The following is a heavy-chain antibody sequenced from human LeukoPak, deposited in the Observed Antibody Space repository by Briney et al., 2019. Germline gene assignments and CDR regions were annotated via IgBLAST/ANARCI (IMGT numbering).Heavy chain of an antibody. V-gene: IGHV3-33*06. CDR1: GFPFNDYG. D-gene: IGHD6-13*01. Sequence: GGSLRLSRAASGFPFNDYGIHWVRQAPGKGLEWVAVIWFDGSEKYYADSVKGRFTISRDNSKNTLYLQMDSLRAEDTAVYYCAKEGSRSWFEYFQHWGQGTLVTVSS. J-gene: IGHJ1*01. CDR2: IWFDGSEK. CDR3: AKEGSRSWFEYFQH.